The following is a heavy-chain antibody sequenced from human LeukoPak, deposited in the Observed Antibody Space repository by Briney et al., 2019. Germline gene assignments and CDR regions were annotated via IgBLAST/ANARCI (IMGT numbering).Heavy chain of an antibody. D-gene: IGHD6-13*01. CDR2: ISGSGGST. CDR1: GFTFSSYA. CDR3: AKHSSSWGNHDAFDI. J-gene: IGHJ3*02. Sequence: GGSLRLSCAASGFTFSSYAMSCVRQAPGKGLEWVSAISGSGGSTYYADSVKGRFTISRDNSKNTLHLQMNSLRAEDTAVYYCAKHSSSWGNHDAFDIWGQGTMVTVSS. V-gene: IGHV3-23*01.